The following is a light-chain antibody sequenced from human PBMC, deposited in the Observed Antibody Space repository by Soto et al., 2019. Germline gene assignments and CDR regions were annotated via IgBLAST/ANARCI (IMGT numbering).Light chain of an antibody. J-gene: IGKJ4*01. Sequence: LTQSPGTLSLAPGERATLSCRASQSVSSSYLAWYQQKPGQAPRLLISGASSRATGIPDRFSGSGSGTDFTLTTSRLEPADFAAYYCKESGALGGLPFGAGTKVDIK. V-gene: IGKV3-20*01. CDR1: QSVSSSY. CDR2: GAS. CDR3: KESGALGGLP.